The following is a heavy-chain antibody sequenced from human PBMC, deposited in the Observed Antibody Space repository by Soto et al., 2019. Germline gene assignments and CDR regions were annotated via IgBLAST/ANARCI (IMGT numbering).Heavy chain of an antibody. V-gene: IGHV4-59*07. CDR1: GGSISSYY. J-gene: IGHJ4*02. CDR3: AGQDPSSSWYEY. CDR2: IYYSGST. Sequence: SDTLSLTCTVSGGSISSYYWSCIRQPPGKGLEWIGYIYYSGSTNYNPSLKSRVTISVDTSKNQFSLKLSSVTAADTAVYYCAGQDPSSSWYEYWGQGTLVTVSS. D-gene: IGHD6-13*01.